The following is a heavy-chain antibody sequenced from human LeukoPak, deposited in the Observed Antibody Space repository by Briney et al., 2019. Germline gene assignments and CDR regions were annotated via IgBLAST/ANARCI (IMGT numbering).Heavy chain of an antibody. J-gene: IGHJ4*02. CDR1: GFTFVDYY. CDR2: ISWDSSYT. Sequence: GSLRLPCAAPGFTFVDYYMSWIRQAPGRGLEWVSYISWDSSYTSYADSVKGRFTVSRDNAQKSLYLQMDSLRAEDTAVYYCGRGLCSFDWLGEHGGQGTLVTVSS. CDR3: GRGLCSFDWLGEH. D-gene: IGHD3-9*01. V-gene: IGHV3-11*03.